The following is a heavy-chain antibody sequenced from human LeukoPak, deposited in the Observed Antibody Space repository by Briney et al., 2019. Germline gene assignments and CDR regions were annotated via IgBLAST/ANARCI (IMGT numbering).Heavy chain of an antibody. D-gene: IGHD1-26*01. V-gene: IGHV3-23*01. CDR1: GFTFSSYA. CDR3: AKKGATTGDFDY. Sequence: GGSLRLSCAASGFTFSSYAMSWVRQAPGKGPEWVSAISGSGGDTYYADSVKGRFTISRDNSKNTLYLQMNSLRAEDTAVYYCAKKGATTGDFDYWGQGTLVTVSS. J-gene: IGHJ4*02. CDR2: ISGSGGDT.